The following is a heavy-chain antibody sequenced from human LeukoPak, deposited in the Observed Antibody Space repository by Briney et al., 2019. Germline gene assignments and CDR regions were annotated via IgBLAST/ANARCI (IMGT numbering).Heavy chain of an antibody. CDR3: AKDKDTAMPLSWYFDY. J-gene: IGHJ4*02. CDR1: GFTFSSYG. V-gene: IGHV3-30*18. Sequence: GGSLRFSCAASGFTFSSYGMHWVRQAPGEGLEWVAVISYDGSNKYYADSVKGRFTISRDNSKNTLYLQMNSLRAEDTAVYYCAKDKDTAMPLSWYFDYWGQGTLVTVSS. CDR2: ISYDGSNK. D-gene: IGHD5-18*01.